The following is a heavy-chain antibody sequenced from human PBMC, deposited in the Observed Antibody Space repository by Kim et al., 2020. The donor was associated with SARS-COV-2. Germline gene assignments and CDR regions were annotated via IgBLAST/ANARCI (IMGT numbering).Heavy chain of an antibody. D-gene: IGHD3-16*01. Sequence: GGSLRLSCAAYGFTFSDYYMSWVRQPPGKGLEWVANINQDGGDKYYVDSLKGRFTISRDNAKNSLYLQMNSLRVEDTAVYYCARGLSYGFDIWGQGTMVT. CDR3: ARGLSYGFDI. CDR2: INQDGGDK. J-gene: IGHJ3*02. V-gene: IGHV3-7*01. CDR1: GFTFSDYY.